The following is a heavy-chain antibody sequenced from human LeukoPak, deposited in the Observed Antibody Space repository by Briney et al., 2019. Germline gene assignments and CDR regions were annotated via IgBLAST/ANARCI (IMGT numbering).Heavy chain of an antibody. V-gene: IGHV4-4*07. J-gene: IGHJ6*03. CDR1: GGSISSYY. CDR3: ARVRGYCSADHCYDRWSAYYYCMDV. D-gene: IGHD2-15*01. Sequence: SETLSLTCTVSGGSISSYYWSWIRQPAGKGLEWIGRIYTSGTTNYSPSLKRRVAMSVDTSKNQFSLKLSSVTAADTAVYYCARVRGYCSADHCYDRWSAYYYCMDVWGKGTTVTVSS. CDR2: IYTSGTT.